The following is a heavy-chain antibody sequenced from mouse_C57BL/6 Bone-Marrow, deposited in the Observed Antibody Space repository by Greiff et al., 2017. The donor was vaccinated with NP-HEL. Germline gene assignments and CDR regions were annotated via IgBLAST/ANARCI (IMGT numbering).Heavy chain of an antibody. D-gene: IGHD1-1*01. CDR2: IYPGSGNT. Sequence: VKLMESGAELVRPGASVKLSCKASGYTFTDYYINWVKQRPGQGLEWIARIYPGSGNTYYNEKFKGKATLTAEKSSSTAYMQLSSLTSEDSAVYFCARDRDYYGSSWGYAMDYWGQGTSVTVSS. V-gene: IGHV1-76*01. J-gene: IGHJ4*01. CDR3: ARDRDYYGSSWGYAMDY. CDR1: GYTFTDYY.